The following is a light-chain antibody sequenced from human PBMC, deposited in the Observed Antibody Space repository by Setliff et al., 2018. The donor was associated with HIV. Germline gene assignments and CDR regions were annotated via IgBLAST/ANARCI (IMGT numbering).Light chain of an antibody. CDR3: SSYTSINTRV. V-gene: IGLV2-14*03. CDR2: DVT. CDR1: SSDSGDYNS. Sequence: QSALTHPASVSGSPGQSITISCTGTSSDSGDYNSVSWYQQHPGKAPKLMIYDVTSRPSGVSNRFSGSKSGNTASLTISGLQAGDEADYYCSSYTSINTRVFGTGTKVTVL. J-gene: IGLJ1*01.